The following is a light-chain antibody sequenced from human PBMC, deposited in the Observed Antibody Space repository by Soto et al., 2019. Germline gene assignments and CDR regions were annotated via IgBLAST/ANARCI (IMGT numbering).Light chain of an antibody. V-gene: IGKV3-11*01. CDR2: DAS. J-gene: IGKJ5*01. Sequence: EIVFTQSPCTLSLSPGERATLSYRASQSVTSNFLAWYQQKPGQAPRLLIYDASNRAAGIPARFSGSGSGTDFTLTISSLEPEDFAIYYCQQRQYWPPITFGQGTRLEIK. CDR3: QQRQYWPPIT. CDR1: QSVTSNF.